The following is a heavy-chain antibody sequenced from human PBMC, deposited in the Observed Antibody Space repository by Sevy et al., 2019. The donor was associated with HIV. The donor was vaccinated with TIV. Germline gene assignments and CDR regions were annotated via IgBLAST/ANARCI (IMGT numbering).Heavy chain of an antibody. J-gene: IGHJ4*02. Sequence: ASVKVSCKASGYTFTGYYMHWVRQAPGQGLEWMGWINPNSGGTNYAQKFQGRVTMTRDTSISTAYMELSRLRSDDTAVYYCASGDIAGYYGSGSYTSVGNDYWGQGTLVTVSS. D-gene: IGHD3-10*01. CDR3: ASGDIAGYYGSGSYTSVGNDY. V-gene: IGHV1-2*02. CDR1: GYTFTGYY. CDR2: INPNSGGT.